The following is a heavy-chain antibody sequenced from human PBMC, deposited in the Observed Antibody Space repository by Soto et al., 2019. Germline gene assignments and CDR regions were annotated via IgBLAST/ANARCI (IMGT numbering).Heavy chain of an antibody. CDR2: IIPIFGTA. D-gene: IGHD4-4*01. V-gene: IGHV1-69*13. CDR3: ARGWLPRGAMTTVYY. J-gene: IGHJ4*02. CDR1: GGTFSSYA. Sequence: GASVKVSCKASGGTFSSYAISWVRQAPGQGLEWMGGIIPIFGTANYAQKFQGRVTITADESTSTAYMELSSLRTEDTAVYYCARGWLPRGAMTTVYYWGQGTLVTVSS.